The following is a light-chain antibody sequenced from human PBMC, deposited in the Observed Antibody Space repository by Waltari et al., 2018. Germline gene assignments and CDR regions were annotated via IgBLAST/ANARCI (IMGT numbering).Light chain of an antibody. CDR3: AAWDDSLNGRV. Sequence: QSVLTQPPSASGTPGQRVTISCSGSSSNIGSNTVNWYQQLPGTAPKLLIYSNNRRPSGVPDRFSGVKSGSLASLAISGLQFEDDADYYCAAWDDSLNGRVFGGVTKLTVL. CDR1: SSNIGSNT. CDR2: SNN. J-gene: IGLJ2*01. V-gene: IGLV1-44*01.